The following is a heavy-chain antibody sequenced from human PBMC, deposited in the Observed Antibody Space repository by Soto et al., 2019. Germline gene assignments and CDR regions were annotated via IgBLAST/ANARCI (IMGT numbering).Heavy chain of an antibody. CDR2: ISYDGSNK. V-gene: IGHV3-30*18. J-gene: IGHJ6*02. D-gene: IGHD5-12*01. Sequence: QVQLVESGGGVVQPGRSLRLSCAASGFTFSSYGMHWVRQAPGKGLEWVAVISYDGSNKYYADSVKGRFTISRDNSKNTLYLQMNSLRAEDTAVYYCAKGRRIERNTISPDYYYYGMDVWGQGTTVTVSS. CDR3: AKGRRIERNTISPDYYYYGMDV. CDR1: GFTFSSYG.